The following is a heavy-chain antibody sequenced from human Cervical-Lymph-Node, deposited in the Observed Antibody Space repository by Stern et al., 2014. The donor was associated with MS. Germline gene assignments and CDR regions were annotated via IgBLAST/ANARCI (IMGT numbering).Heavy chain of an antibody. CDR3: ARGSAGAGAFFDY. J-gene: IGHJ4*02. Sequence: EVQLVQSGAEVKKPGESLKISCKGSGYTFSNSWIGWVRQMPGRGLEWVGIIYPGDSDTRYSPSFQCQITISADKSISTAYLQWNSLKASDTAIFYCARGSAGAGAFFDYWGQGTLVTVSS. CDR2: IYPGDSDT. D-gene: IGHD2-8*02. CDR1: GYTFSNSW. V-gene: IGHV5-51*01.